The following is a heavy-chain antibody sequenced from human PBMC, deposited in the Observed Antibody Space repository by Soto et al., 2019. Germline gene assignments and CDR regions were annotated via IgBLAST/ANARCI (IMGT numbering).Heavy chain of an antibody. J-gene: IGHJ4*02. CDR3: ARDLVFHY. Sequence: SELLSLSCAVDYGSFIGYYWSWILQPPGKGLEWIGEINHSGVADYNPSLKSRVTISVDTSKNQFSLKLSSVTAADTAVYFCARDLVFHYWGQGTLVTVSS. D-gene: IGHD3-9*01. CDR2: INHSGVA. V-gene: IGHV4-34*01. CDR1: YGSFIGYY.